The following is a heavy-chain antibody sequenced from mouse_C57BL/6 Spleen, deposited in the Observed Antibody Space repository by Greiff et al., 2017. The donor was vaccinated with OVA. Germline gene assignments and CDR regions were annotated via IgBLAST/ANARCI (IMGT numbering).Heavy chain of an antibody. CDR1: GFSFNTYA. Sequence: EVQLQESGGGLVQPKGSLKLSCAASGFSFNTYAMNWVRQAPGKGLEWVARIRSKSNNYATYYADSVKDRFTISRDDSESMLYLQMNNLKTEDTAMYYCVRRGYEGAWFAYGGQGTLVTVSA. CDR3: VRRGYEGAWFAY. V-gene: IGHV10-1*01. J-gene: IGHJ3*01. D-gene: IGHD2-10*02. CDR2: IRSKSNNYAT.